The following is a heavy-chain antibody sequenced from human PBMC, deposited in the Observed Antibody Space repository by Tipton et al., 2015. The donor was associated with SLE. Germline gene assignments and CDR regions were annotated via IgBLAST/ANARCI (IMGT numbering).Heavy chain of an antibody. V-gene: IGHV4-31*03. CDR1: GDSISDGDYY. J-gene: IGHJ6*02. Sequence: TLSLTCTVSGDSISDGDYYWSWIRQHPGKGLEWLAYIYYNGRSYSNPSLKSRVTMSLDTSKNQFSLKLSSVTAADTAVYYCARQRLRLLSPLDAWGQGTTVTVSS. CDR2: IYYNGRS. D-gene: IGHD3-10*01. CDR3: ARQRLRLLSPLDA.